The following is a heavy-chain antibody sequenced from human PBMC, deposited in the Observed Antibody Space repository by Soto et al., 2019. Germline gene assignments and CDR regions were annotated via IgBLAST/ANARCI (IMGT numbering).Heavy chain of an antibody. D-gene: IGHD6-13*01. J-gene: IGHJ5*02. Sequence: PGDSLKISCKGSGYSFTSYWISWVRQMPGKGLVWIGRIDPSDSYINYSPSFQGHVTISADKSISTAYLQWSSLKALDTAMYYCARLPLAAAYSDANTWGQGTLVTVSS. CDR2: IDPSDSYI. V-gene: IGHV5-10-1*01. CDR3: ARLPLAAAYSDANT. CDR1: GYSFTSYW.